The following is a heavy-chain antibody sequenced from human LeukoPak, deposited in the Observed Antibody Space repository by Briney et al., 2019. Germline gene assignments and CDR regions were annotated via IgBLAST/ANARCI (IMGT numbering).Heavy chain of an antibody. CDR3: ARVYNWNDVGYGMDV. CDR2: ISAYNGNT. V-gene: IGHV1-18*04. J-gene: IGHJ6*02. Sequence: ASVKVSCKASGYAFTDYYMHWVRQAPGQGLEWMGWISAYNGNTNYAQKLQGRVTMTTDTSTSTAYMELRSLRSDDTAVYYCARVYNWNDVGYGMDVWGQGTTVTVSS. CDR1: GYAFTDYY. D-gene: IGHD1-20*01.